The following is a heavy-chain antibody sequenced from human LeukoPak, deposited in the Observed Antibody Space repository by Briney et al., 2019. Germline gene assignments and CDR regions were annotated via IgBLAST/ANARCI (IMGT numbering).Heavy chain of an antibody. J-gene: IGHJ3*02. V-gene: IGHV4-34*01. CDR3: ARGAPDAFDI. CDR1: GGSFSGYY. Sequence: GSLRLSCAVSGGSFSGYYWSWIRQPPWKGLEWIGEINHSGSTNYNPSLKSRVTISLDTSKNQSSLKLRSGTAADTAVYYCARGAPDAFDIWGQGTMVTVSS. CDR2: INHSGST.